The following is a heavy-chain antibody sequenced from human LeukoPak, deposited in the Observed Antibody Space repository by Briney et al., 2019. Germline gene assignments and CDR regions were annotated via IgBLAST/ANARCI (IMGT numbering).Heavy chain of an antibody. D-gene: IGHD3-3*01. CDR3: ARGMVDFWSGYYGGWFDP. Sequence: SETLSLTCAVYRGSFSGYYWSWIRRPPGKGLEWIGEINHSGSTNYNPSLKSRVTISVDTSKNQFSLKLSSVTAADTAVYYCARGMVDFWSGYYGGWFDPWGQGTLVTV. V-gene: IGHV4-34*01. CDR1: RGSFSGYY. CDR2: INHSGST. J-gene: IGHJ5*02.